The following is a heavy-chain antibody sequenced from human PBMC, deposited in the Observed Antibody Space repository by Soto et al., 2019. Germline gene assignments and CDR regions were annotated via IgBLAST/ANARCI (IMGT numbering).Heavy chain of an antibody. D-gene: IGHD1-26*01. V-gene: IGHV3-30*03. CDR2: ISYDSTKT. CDR3: ARTRSAWSDFHYYSLDV. CDR1: GFTFNSYG. Sequence: QVQLVESGGGVVQPGRSLRLSCAASGFTFNSYGMHWVRQGPGNGLEWVAFISYDSTKTYYAVSVKGRFTISRDNSNSALYVQMNSLTGEDTAVYYCARTRSAWSDFHYYSLDVWGQGTTVTVSS. J-gene: IGHJ6*02.